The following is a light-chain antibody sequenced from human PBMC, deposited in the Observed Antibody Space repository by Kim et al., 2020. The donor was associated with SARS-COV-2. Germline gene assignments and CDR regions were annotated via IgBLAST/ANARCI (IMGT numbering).Light chain of an antibody. CDR2: GAS. CDR1: QSISLN. CDR3: QQYNKWPT. J-gene: IGKJ4*02. Sequence: MTQSPGTLSVSRGERATLSCRASQSISLNLAWYQQKPGQAPRLLIYGASTRATGVPSRFSGSGSGTDFTLTVSSLQSEDFAVYYCQQYNKWPTFGGGTKVDIK. V-gene: IGKV3-15*01.